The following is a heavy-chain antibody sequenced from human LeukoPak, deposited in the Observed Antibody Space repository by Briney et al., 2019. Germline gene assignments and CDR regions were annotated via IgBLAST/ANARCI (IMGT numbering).Heavy chain of an antibody. J-gene: IGHJ4*02. CDR1: GGSISSSSYY. CDR2: SYYSGST. V-gene: IGHV4-39*01. CDR3: ARLRYGDYVLSVTPGTVFDY. Sequence: SETLSLTCTVSGGSISSSSYYWGWLRQPPGKGLEWIGSSYYSGSTYYNPSLKSRVTISVDTSKNQFSLKLSSVTAADTAVYYCARLRYGDYVLSVTPGTVFDYWGQGTLVTVSS. D-gene: IGHD4-17*01.